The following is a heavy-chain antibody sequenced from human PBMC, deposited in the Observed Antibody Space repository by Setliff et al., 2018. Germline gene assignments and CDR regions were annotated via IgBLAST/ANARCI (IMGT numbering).Heavy chain of an antibody. D-gene: IGHD7-27*01. CDR2: MNPNSGNT. CDR3: ARGLGSYYYYYMDV. CDR1: GYTFTSYD. Sequence: GASVKVSCKASGYTFTSYDINWVRQATGQGLEWMGWMNPNSGNTGYAQKFQGRVTITRNTSISTAYMELSSPRSEDTAVYYCARGLGSYYYYYMDVWGKGTTVTVSS. V-gene: IGHV1-8*03. J-gene: IGHJ6*03.